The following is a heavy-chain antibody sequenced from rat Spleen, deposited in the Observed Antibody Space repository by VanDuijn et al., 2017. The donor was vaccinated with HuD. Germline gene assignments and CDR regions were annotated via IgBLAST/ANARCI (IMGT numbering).Heavy chain of an antibody. J-gene: IGHJ2*01. CDR1: GFSLISYS. V-gene: IGHV2-13*01. D-gene: IGHD3-1*01. Sequence: QVQLKESGPALVQPSQTLSLTCTVSGFSLISYSVNWVRQPPGKGLEWMGVIWGNGNTNYNSALKSRLSISRDTSKNQVFLKMNSLQTDDTGTYYCTIHPRYWGQGVMVTVSS. CDR2: IWGNGNT. CDR3: TIHPRY.